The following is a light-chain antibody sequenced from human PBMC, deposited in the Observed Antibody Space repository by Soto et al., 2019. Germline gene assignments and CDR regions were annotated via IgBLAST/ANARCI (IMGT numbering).Light chain of an antibody. CDR3: AAWDVSLGV. Sequence: QPVLTQPPSASGTPGQRVTIFCSGSSSNIGTNTVIWYQQLPGAAPKLIIYSDNQRPSGVPDRFSGSKSGTSASLAISGLQSEDEADYYCAAWDVSLGVFGGGTKLTVL. CDR2: SDN. V-gene: IGLV1-44*01. CDR1: SSNIGTNT. J-gene: IGLJ3*02.